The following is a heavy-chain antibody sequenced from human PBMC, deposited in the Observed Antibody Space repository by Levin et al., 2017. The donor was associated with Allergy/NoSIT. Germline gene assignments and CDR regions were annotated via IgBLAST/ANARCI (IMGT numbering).Heavy chain of an antibody. Sequence: ASVKVSCKASGYTFKNYGISWVRQAPGQGLEWMGWISTHTGNTNYAQSFQGRVTMPTDTSTSTADMELRSLISDDTAVYDGARLGVTPVSYFYMDVWGKGTTVTVAS. V-gene: IGHV1-18*01. J-gene: IGHJ6*03. D-gene: IGHD1-26*01. CDR3: ARLGVTPVSYFYMDV. CDR1: GYTFKNYG. CDR2: ISTHTGNT.